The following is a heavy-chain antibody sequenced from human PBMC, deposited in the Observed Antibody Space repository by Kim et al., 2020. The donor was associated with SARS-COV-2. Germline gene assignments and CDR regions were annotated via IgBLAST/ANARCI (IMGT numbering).Heavy chain of an antibody. CDR2: IKQDGSEK. Sequence: GGSLRLSCAASGFTFSSYWMSWVRQAPGKGLEWVANIKQDGSEKYYVDSVKGRFTISRDNPKNSLYLQMNSLRAEDTAVYYCARDIVVVPAAIDYWGQGTLVTVSS. CDR3: ARDIVVVPAAIDY. V-gene: IGHV3-7*01. J-gene: IGHJ4*02. CDR1: GFTFSSYW. D-gene: IGHD2-2*01.